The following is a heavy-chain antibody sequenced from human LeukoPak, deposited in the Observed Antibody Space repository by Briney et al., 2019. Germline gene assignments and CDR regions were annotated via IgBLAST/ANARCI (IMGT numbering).Heavy chain of an antibody. CDR2: ISGSGGST. CDR1: GFIFNNYA. D-gene: IGHD4-23*01. J-gene: IGHJ4*02. Sequence: GGSLRLSCAASGFIFNNYAMNWVRQAPGKGLEWVSAISGSGGSTYYADSVKGRFTISRDNSKNTLYLQMDSLRAEDTAVYYCAKAGGGSRRWLDYWGQGTLVTVSS. V-gene: IGHV3-23*01. CDR3: AKAGGGSRRWLDY.